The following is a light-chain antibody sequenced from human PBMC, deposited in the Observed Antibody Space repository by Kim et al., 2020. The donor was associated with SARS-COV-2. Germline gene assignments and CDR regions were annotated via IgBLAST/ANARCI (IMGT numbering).Light chain of an antibody. Sequence: QPVLTQSPSASASLGASVKLTCTLSVGHSSYAIAWHQQQPEKGPRYLMKLNSDGSHSKGDGIPDRFSGSSSGAERYLTISSLQSEDEADYYCQTWGTGIQVFGGGTQLTVL. CDR3: QTWGTGIQV. J-gene: IGLJ2*01. CDR2: LNSDGSH. CDR1: VGHSSYA. V-gene: IGLV4-69*01.